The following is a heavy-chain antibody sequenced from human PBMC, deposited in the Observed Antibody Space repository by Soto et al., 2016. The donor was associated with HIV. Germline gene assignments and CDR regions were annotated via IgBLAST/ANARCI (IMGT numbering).Heavy chain of an antibody. CDR1: GFKFSTYT. J-gene: IGHJ4*02. CDR2: INSDGSNK. V-gene: IGHV3-74*01. CDR3: ARDLGGDYNFLDGYNPFDY. Sequence: EVQLVESGGGLVQPGGSLRLSCEASGFKFSTYTIHWVRQDSEKGLMWVSRINSDGSNKDYADFVKGRFTVSRDNAKTTVYLQMNSLKVEDTAVYFCARDLGGDYNFLDGYNPFDYWGREPWSPSPQ. D-gene: IGHD3-3*01.